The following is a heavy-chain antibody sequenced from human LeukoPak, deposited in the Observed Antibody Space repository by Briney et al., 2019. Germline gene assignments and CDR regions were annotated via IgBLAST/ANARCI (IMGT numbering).Heavy chain of an antibody. CDR2: IDTNTGIP. CDR3: ARDPGSQRVNRLARRGDY. D-gene: IGHD1-14*01. CDR1: GYTFTNFA. J-gene: IGHJ4*02. Sequence: ASVKVSCKASGYTFTNFAMNWVRQAPGQGLEWMGWIDTNTGIPTYAQGFTGRFVFSLDTSVSTVYLQISSLQADGAAVYYCARDPGSQRVNRLARRGDYWGQGTLVTVSS. V-gene: IGHV7-4-1*02.